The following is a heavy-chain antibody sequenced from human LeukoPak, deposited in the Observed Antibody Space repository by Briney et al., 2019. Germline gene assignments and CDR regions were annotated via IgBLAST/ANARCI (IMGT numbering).Heavy chain of an antibody. Sequence: SETLSLTCTVSGYSISSGYYWSWIRQPPGKGLEWIGEINHSGSTNYNPSLKSRVTISVDTSKNQFSLKLSSVTAADTAVYYCARGRRSITMVRGVIPWFDPWGQGTLVTVSS. CDR3: ARGRRSITMVRGVIPWFDP. CDR1: GYSISSGYY. V-gene: IGHV4-38-2*02. D-gene: IGHD3-10*01. CDR2: INHSGST. J-gene: IGHJ5*02.